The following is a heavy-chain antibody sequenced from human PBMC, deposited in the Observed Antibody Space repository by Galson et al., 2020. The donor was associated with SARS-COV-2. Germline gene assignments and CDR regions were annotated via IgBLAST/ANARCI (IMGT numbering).Heavy chain of an antibody. CDR3: AKARGVFWCGEGNNGFDR. Sequence: GESLQISCAASGFSFNHYGMHWIRQAPGEGLEWLGVISYDGSVKYYLDSLKGRFTISRDSSQNTLYLQMNSLTVEDTAVYYCAKARGVFWCGEGNNGFDRCGHVTLVTVSS. V-gene: IGHV3-30*18. CDR1: GFSFNHYG. CDR2: ISYDGSVK. D-gene: IGHD2-21*01. J-gene: IGHJ5*02.